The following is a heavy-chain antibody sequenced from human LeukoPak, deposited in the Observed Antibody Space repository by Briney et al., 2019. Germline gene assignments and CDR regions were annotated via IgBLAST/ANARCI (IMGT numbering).Heavy chain of an antibody. V-gene: IGHV3-30-3*01. J-gene: IGHJ4*02. Sequence: GGSLRLSCAASGFTFSNYAMHWVRQAPGKGLEWVAVISYDGSNKYYTDSVKGRFTISRDNSKNTLYLQMNSQRAEDTAVYYCARDGDCSGGSCYQLGDYWGQGTLVTVSS. CDR3: ARDGDCSGGSCYQLGDY. CDR1: GFTFSNYA. D-gene: IGHD2-15*01. CDR2: ISYDGSNK.